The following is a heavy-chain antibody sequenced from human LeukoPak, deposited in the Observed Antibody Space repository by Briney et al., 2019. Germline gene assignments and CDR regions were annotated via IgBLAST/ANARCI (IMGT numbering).Heavy chain of an antibody. Sequence: SETLSLTCTVSGGSISSSSYYWGWIRQPPGKGLEWIGSIYYSGSTYYNPSLKSRVTISVDTSKNQFSLKLSSVTAADTAVYYCARPRPTGTFDYWGQGTLVTVSS. V-gene: IGHV4-39*01. J-gene: IGHJ4*02. CDR3: ARPRPTGTFDY. D-gene: IGHD1-7*01. CDR1: GGSISSSSYY. CDR2: IYYSGST.